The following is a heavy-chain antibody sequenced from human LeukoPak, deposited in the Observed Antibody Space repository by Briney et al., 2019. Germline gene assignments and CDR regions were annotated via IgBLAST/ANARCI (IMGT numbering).Heavy chain of an antibody. Sequence: ASVKVSCKASGGTFSSYAISWVRQAPGQGLEWMGGIIPIFGTANYAQKFQGRVTITADESTSTAYMELSSLRSEDTAVYYCASSGCSGGSCYYYYYYYGMDVWGQGTTVTVSS. CDR3: ASSGCSGGSCYYYYYYYGMDV. CDR1: GGTFSSYA. D-gene: IGHD2-15*01. V-gene: IGHV1-69*13. CDR2: IIPIFGTA. J-gene: IGHJ6*02.